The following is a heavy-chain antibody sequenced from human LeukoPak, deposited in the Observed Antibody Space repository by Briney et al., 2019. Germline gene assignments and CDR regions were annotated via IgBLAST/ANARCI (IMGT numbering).Heavy chain of an antibody. J-gene: IGHJ5*02. V-gene: IGHV4-61*02. CDR1: GDSISSGSYY. CDR3: ATDGESYSSSWYYNWFDP. Sequence: PSQTLSLTCTVSGDSISSGSYYWSWIRQPAGKGLEWIGRIYTSGSTNYNPSLKSRVTISVDTSKNQFSLKLSSVTAADTAVHYCATDGESYSSSWYYNWFDPWGQGTLVTVSS. D-gene: IGHD6-13*01. CDR2: IYTSGST.